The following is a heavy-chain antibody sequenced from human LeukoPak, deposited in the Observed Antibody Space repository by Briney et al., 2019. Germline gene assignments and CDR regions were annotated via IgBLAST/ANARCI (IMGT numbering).Heavy chain of an antibody. J-gene: IGHJ6*03. Sequence: EASVKVSCKASGYTFTGYYMHWVRQAPGRGLEWMGWINPNSGGTNYAQKFHGRVTMTRDTSISTAYMELSRLRSDDTAVYYCARDHPVATTSSQVYYYYMDVWGKGTTVTVSS. V-gene: IGHV1-2*02. CDR2: INPNSGGT. CDR1: GYTFTGYY. CDR3: ARDHPVATTSSQVYYYYMDV. D-gene: IGHD5-12*01.